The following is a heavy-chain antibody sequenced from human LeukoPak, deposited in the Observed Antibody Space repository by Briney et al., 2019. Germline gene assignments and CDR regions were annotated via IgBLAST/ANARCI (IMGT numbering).Heavy chain of an antibody. Sequence: GGSLRLSCAASGFTFSSYWMSWVRQAPGKGLEWVSSISSSSSYIYYADSVKGRFTISRDNSKNTLYLQMNSLRAEDTAVYYCASGEPSPTAADPEGGFDYWGQGTLVTVSS. V-gene: IGHV3-21*01. CDR2: ISSSSSYI. D-gene: IGHD1-14*01. J-gene: IGHJ4*02. CDR1: GFTFSSYW. CDR3: ASGEPSPTAADPEGGFDY.